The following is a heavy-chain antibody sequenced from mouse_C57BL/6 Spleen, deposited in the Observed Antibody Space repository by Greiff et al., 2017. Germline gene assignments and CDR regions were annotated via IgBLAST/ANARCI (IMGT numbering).Heavy chain of an antibody. D-gene: IGHD2-4*01. CDR2: ISDGGSYT. CDR3: ARGGYDYNFDY. J-gene: IGHJ2*01. V-gene: IGHV5-4*03. Sequence: EVKLVESGGGLVKPGGSLKLSCAASGFTFSSYAMSWVRQTPEKRLEWVATISDGGSYTYYPDNVKGRFTISRDNAKNNLYLQMSHLKSEDTAMYYCARGGYDYNFDYWGQGTTLTVSS. CDR1: GFTFSSYA.